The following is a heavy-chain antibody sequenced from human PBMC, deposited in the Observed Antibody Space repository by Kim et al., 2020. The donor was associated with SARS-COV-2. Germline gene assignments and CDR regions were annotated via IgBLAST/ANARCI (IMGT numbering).Heavy chain of an antibody. V-gene: IGHV1-46*01. Sequence: ASVKVSCKASGYTFINYYIHWVRQAPGQGFEWMGIINAGGGGTSYSQKFHNRVTMTRDTSTSTVYLELSSLGSEDTAVYYCTRDSFNSGSFDYWGQGTLVTVSS. D-gene: IGHD5-12*01. CDR2: INAGGGGT. CDR1: GYTFINYY. CDR3: TRDSFNSGSFDY. J-gene: IGHJ4*02.